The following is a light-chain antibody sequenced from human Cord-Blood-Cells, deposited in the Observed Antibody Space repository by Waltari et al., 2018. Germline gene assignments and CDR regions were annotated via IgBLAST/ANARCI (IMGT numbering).Light chain of an antibody. Sequence: QSVLTQPPSASGTPGQRVTISCSGSSSNIGSNYVYWYQQLPGPVPKLLLSRNNQRPSGVPDRFSGAKSGTSASLAISGLRSEDEADYYCAAWDDSLSGHWVFGGGTKLTVL. J-gene: IGLJ3*02. CDR3: AAWDDSLSGHWV. CDR1: SSNIGSNY. CDR2: RNN. V-gene: IGLV1-47*01.